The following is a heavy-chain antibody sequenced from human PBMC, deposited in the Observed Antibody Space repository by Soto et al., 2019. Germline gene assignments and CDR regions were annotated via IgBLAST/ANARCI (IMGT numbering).Heavy chain of an antibody. Sequence: SETLSLTCAVYGGSFSGYYWSWIRQPPGKGLEWIGEINHSGSTNYSPSLKSRVTISVDTSKNQFSLTLTSVTAADTAVYYCARCLHCSNGGRFDPWGQGALVTVSS. D-gene: IGHD2-8*01. J-gene: IGHJ5*02. CDR3: ARCLHCSNGGRFDP. CDR1: GGSFSGYY. V-gene: IGHV4-34*01. CDR2: INHSGST.